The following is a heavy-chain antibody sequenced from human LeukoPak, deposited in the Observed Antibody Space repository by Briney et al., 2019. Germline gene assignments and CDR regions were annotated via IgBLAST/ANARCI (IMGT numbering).Heavy chain of an antibody. Sequence: SVKVSCKASGGTFSSYAISWVRQAPGQGLEWMGGIIPIFGTANYAQKFQGRVTMTRDTSTSTVYMELSSLRSEDTAVYYCAIHYYGSVSYPSAFDIWGQGTMVTVSS. J-gene: IGHJ3*02. V-gene: IGHV1-69*05. CDR1: GGTFSSYA. CDR2: IIPIFGTA. D-gene: IGHD3-10*01. CDR3: AIHYYGSVSYPSAFDI.